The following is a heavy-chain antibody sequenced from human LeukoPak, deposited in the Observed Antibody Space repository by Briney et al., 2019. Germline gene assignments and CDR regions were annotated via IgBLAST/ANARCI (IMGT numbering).Heavy chain of an antibody. J-gene: IGHJ4*02. D-gene: IGHD3-3*01. CDR1: GFTFSSYA. CDR2: ISYDGSNK. Sequence: PGGSLRLSCAASGFTFSSYAMHWVRQAPGKGLEWVAVISYDGSNKYYADSVKGRFTISRDNSKNTLYLQMNSLRAEDTAVYYCASSRITIFGRDFDYWGQGTLVTVSS. CDR3: ASSRITIFGRDFDY. V-gene: IGHV3-30-3*01.